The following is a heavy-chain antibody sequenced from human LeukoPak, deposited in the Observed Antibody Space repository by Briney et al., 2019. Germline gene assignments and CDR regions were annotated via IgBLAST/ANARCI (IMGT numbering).Heavy chain of an antibody. J-gene: IGHJ4*02. CDR1: GGSISSSSYY. CDR3: ARGGDLFDY. D-gene: IGHD2-21*02. CDR2: IYYSGST. V-gene: IGHV4-39*07. Sequence: SETLSLTCTVSGGSISSSSYYWGWIRQPPGKGLEWIGSIYYSGSTYYNPSLKSRVTISVDTSKNQFSLKLSSVTAADTAVYYCARGGDLFDYWGQGTLVTVSS.